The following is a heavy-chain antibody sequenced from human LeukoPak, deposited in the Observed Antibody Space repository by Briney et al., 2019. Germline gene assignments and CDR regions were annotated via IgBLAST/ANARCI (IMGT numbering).Heavy chain of an antibody. D-gene: IGHD2-2*02. V-gene: IGHV5-51*03. CDR1: GCSFSSYY. Sequence: GESLKISWNGSGCSFSSYYIGWVRQMPGKGLEWIGIVYPGDSDTRYSPSFQGQVTISADKSISTAYLQWSSLKASDTAMYYCASNVAAAILGYYYYYMDVWGKGTTATVSS. J-gene: IGHJ6*03. CDR3: ASNVAAAILGYYYYYMDV. CDR2: VYPGDSDT.